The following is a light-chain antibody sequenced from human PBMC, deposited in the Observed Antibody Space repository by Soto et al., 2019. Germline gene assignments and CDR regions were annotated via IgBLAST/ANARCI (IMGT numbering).Light chain of an antibody. J-gene: IGLJ3*02. CDR1: SSNIGAGYD. CDR2: GNS. CDR3: QSYDSSLSGSKV. V-gene: IGLV1-40*01. Sequence: QSVLTQPPSVSGAPGQRVTISCTGSSSNIGAGYDVHWYPQLPGTAPKLLIYGNSNRPSGVPDRFSGYKSGTSASLAITGLQAEDEADYYCQSYDSSLSGSKVFGGGTKLPS.